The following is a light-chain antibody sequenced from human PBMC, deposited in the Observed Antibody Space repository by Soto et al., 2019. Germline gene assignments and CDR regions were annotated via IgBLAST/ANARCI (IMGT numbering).Light chain of an antibody. J-gene: IGLJ1*01. CDR1: SSDVGGYND. V-gene: IGLV2-8*01. Sequence: QSALTQPPSASGSPGQSVTISCTGTSSDVGGYNDVSWYQQHPGKAPKLMIYEGSKRPSGVPDRFSGSKSGNTASLTVSGLQAEDEADYYCGSFADSNNFVFGSGTKVTVL. CDR2: EGS. CDR3: GSFADSNNFV.